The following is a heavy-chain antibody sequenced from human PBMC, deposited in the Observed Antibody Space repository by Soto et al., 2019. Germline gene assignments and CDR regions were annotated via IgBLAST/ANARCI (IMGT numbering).Heavy chain of an antibody. V-gene: IGHV3-23*01. CDR1: GFTFSTYA. D-gene: IGHD2-15*01. CDR2: ISGSGDRT. CDR3: AKEQTGYCGGGSCYSPDY. Sequence: PGGSLRLSCAASGFTFSTYAMSWVRQAPGKGLEWVSVISGSGDRTNYADSVKGRFTMSRDNSKNTLYLQMDSLRAEDTAIYYCAKEQTGYCGGGSCYSPDYWGHGTLVTVSS. J-gene: IGHJ4*01.